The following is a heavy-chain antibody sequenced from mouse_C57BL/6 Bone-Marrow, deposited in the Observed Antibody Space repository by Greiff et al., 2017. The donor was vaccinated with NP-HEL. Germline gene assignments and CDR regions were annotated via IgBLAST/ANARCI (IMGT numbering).Heavy chain of an antibody. D-gene: IGHD1-1*01. CDR2: IWSGGST. Sequence: VQLVESGPGLVQPSQSLSITCTVSGFSLTSYGVHWVRQSPGKGLEWLGVIWSGGSTDYNAAFISRLSISKDNSKSHVFFKMNSLQADDTAIYYCARGSAYWGQGTLVTVSA. CDR1: GFSLTSYG. V-gene: IGHV2-2*01. CDR3: ARGSAY. J-gene: IGHJ3*01.